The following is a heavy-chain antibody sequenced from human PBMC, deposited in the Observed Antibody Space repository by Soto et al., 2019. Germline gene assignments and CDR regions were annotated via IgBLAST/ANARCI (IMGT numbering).Heavy chain of an antibody. CDR2: IKSKTDGGTT. D-gene: IGHD3-10*01. V-gene: IGHV3-15*07. CDR1: GFTFSNAW. CDR3: TTDPKLDYYGSGSRFDY. Sequence: EVQLVESGGGLVKPGGSLRLSCAASGFTFSNAWMNWVRQAPGKGLEWVGRIKSKTDGGTTDYAAPVKGRFTISRDDSKNTLYLQMNSLKTEDTAVYYCTTDPKLDYYGSGSRFDYWGQGTLVTVSS. J-gene: IGHJ4*02.